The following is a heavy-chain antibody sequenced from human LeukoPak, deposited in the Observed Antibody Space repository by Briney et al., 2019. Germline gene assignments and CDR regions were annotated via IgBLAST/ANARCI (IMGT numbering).Heavy chain of an antibody. CDR2: ISTSSIYF. CDR3: ARARVGATTLFTAFDI. Sequence: PGGSLRLSCAASEFTFSSYTMNWVRQAPGKGLEWVSSISTSSIYFYYADSVKGRFTISRDNAKNSLFLQMNSLRAEDTAVYYCARARVGATTLFTAFDIWGQGTMVTVSS. J-gene: IGHJ3*02. D-gene: IGHD1-26*01. V-gene: IGHV3-21*01. CDR1: EFTFSSYT.